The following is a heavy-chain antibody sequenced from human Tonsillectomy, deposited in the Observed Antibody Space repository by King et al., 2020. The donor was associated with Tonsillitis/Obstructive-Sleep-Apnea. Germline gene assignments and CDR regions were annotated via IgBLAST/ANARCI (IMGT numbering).Heavy chain of an antibody. J-gene: IGHJ5*02. Sequence: VQLQQWGAGLLKPSETLSLTCAVYGGSFSGYYWSWIRQPPGKGLEWIGEINHSGSTNYNPSLKSRVTISVDTSKNQFSLKLSSVTAADTAVYYCARGDIVVVPAANRINNWLDPWGQGTLVTVSS. CDR2: INHSGST. CDR1: GGSFSGYY. CDR3: ARGDIVVVPAANRINNWLDP. D-gene: IGHD2-2*01. V-gene: IGHV4-34*01.